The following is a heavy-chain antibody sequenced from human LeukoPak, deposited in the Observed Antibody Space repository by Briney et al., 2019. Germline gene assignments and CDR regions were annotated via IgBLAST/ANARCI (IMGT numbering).Heavy chain of an antibody. CDR3: TRDRYSYGVWFDL. J-gene: IGHJ5*02. D-gene: IGHD5-18*01. CDR2: IRSKTYGGTT. V-gene: IGHV3-49*03. CDR1: GFTFGDYG. Sequence: PGGSLRLSCTASGFTFGDYGMSWFRQAPGKGLEWVGFIRSKTYGGTTEYAASVKGRFTISRDDSKSIAYLQMNSLKTEDTAVYSCTRDRYSYGVWFDLWGQGTLVTVSS.